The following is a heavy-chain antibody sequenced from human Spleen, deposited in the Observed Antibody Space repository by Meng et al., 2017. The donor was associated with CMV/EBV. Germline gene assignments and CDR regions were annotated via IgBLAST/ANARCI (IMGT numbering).Heavy chain of an antibody. V-gene: IGHV4-30-4*08. D-gene: IGHD3-3*01. Sequence: SETLSLTCTVSGGYISTGDFYWSWVRQPPGKGLEWIGYIYYAGNTHYSPSLKSRVTISTDTSTNQFSLKLTSVTAADSAVYFCARGPDVLRSLQWSYYGMDVWGQGTTVTV. J-gene: IGHJ6*02. CDR3: ARGPDVLRSLQWSYYGMDV. CDR1: GGYISTGDFY. CDR2: IYYAGNT.